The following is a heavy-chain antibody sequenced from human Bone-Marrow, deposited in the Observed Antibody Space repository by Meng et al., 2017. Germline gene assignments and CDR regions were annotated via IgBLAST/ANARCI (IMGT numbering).Heavy chain of an antibody. CDR3: VRSSAWVRTGFDP. CDR2: ICPSGFT. CDR1: GGSIRPSGYY. Sequence: QPQLQESGPGLVRPSEALSLTCSGSGGSIRPSGYYRGWIRQPPGKGLEWIGSICPSGFTYHPPSLKSRVTVSIDPSRNQFSLWLTSVTAADTAVYYCVRSSAWVRTGFDPWGQGTLVTVSS. D-gene: IGHD6-19*01. J-gene: IGHJ5*02. V-gene: IGHV4-39*01.